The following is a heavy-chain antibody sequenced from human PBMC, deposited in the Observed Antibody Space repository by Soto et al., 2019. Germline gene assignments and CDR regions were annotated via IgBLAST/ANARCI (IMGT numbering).Heavy chain of an antibody. CDR1: GGTFSTYA. J-gene: IGHJ4*02. Sequence: SVKVSCKTSGGTFSTYAIYWVRQAPGQGLGWMGAIIPLFGTADYAQKFQGRVTITADESTSTAYMELSSLRSEDTAVYYCARPKGSYSSGYYYFDYWGQGTLVT. CDR3: ARPKGSYSSGYYYFDY. CDR2: IIPLFGTA. V-gene: IGHV1-69*13. D-gene: IGHD6-19*01.